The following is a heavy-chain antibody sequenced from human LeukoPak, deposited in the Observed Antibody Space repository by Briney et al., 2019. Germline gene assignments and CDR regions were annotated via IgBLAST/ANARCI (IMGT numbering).Heavy chain of an antibody. CDR2: INSDGIST. V-gene: IGHV3-74*01. Sequence: GGSLRLSCAASGFTFTSVWMHWFRQAPGKGLVWVSRINSDGISTGYADSVKGRFTISRDNAKNTLYLQMNSLRAEDTAVYYCARDGNYYDSSGPADYWGQGTLVTVSS. J-gene: IGHJ4*02. CDR3: ARDGNYYDSSGPADY. D-gene: IGHD3-22*01. CDR1: GFTFTSVW.